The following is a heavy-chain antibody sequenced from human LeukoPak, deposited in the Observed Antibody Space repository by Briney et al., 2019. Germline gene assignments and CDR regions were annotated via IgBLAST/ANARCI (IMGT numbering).Heavy chain of an antibody. D-gene: IGHD6-19*01. CDR1: GLTFSSYA. Sequence: GGSLRLSCAASGLTFSSYAMSWVRQAPGKGLEWVSAISGSGGSTYYADSVKGRFTISRDNSKNTLYLQMNSLRAEDTAVYYCAKAPEGRRIAVAGQHFDYWGQGTLVTVSS. V-gene: IGHV3-23*01. J-gene: IGHJ4*02. CDR3: AKAPEGRRIAVAGQHFDY. CDR2: ISGSGGST.